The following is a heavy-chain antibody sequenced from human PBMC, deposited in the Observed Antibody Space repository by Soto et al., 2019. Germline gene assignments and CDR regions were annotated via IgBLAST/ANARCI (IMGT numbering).Heavy chain of an antibody. CDR3: AKGDNLGPKTGYAFDP. V-gene: IGHV6-1*01. CDR2: TYFRSKWYN. Sequence: SQTLSLTCAISGDSVSSNTASWNWIRQSPSRGLEWLGRTYFRSKWYNDYAVSVKSRIIINPDTSNNQFSLQLNSVTPEDTAVYFCAKGDNLGPKTGYAFDPWGQGIMVTVSS. CDR1: GDSVSSNTAS. D-gene: IGHD5-12*01. J-gene: IGHJ5*02.